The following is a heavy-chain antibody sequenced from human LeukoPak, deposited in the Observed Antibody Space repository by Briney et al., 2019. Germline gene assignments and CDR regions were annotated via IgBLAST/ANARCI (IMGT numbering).Heavy chain of an antibody. J-gene: IGHJ5*02. V-gene: IGHV4-59*01. CDR2: IYYSGST. CDR1: GDSISSYY. CDR3: ARFTPQGYGWGGYNRFDP. D-gene: IGHD3-16*01. Sequence: SETLSLTCTVSGDSISSYYWSWIRQPPGKGLEWIGYIYYSGSTNYNTSLKSRVTISLDTSKNQFSLNLTSVTAADTAVYYCARFTPQGYGWGGYNRFDPWGQGTLVTVSS.